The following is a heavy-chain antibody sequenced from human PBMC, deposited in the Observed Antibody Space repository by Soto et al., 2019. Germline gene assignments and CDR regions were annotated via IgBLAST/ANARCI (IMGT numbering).Heavy chain of an antibody. CDR3: AKALSGYTYGPIDY. V-gene: IGHV3-9*01. J-gene: IGHJ4*02. CDR1: GFTFDYYA. CDR2: ISWNSNSI. D-gene: IGHD5-18*01. Sequence: GGSLRLSCAASGFTFDYYAMHWVRQAPGKGLEWVSVISWNSNSIGYADSVKGRFTVSRDNAKNSLYLQMNSLRAEDTALYYCAKALSGYTYGPIDYWGQGTLVTVSS.